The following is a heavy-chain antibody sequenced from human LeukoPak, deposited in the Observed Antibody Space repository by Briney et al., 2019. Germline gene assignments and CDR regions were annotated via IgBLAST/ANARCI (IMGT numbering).Heavy chain of an antibody. CDR2: ISGSGGST. CDR3: AKDRYTGSRNWFDP. CDR1: GFTFSAYA. Sequence: GGSLRLSCAASGFTFSAYAMSWVRQAPGKGLEWVSGISGSGGSTHYADSVKGRFTISRDNSKNTLYLQMNSPRAEDTAVYYCAKDRYTGSRNWFDPWGQGTLVTVSS. J-gene: IGHJ5*02. D-gene: IGHD1-26*01. V-gene: IGHV3-23*01.